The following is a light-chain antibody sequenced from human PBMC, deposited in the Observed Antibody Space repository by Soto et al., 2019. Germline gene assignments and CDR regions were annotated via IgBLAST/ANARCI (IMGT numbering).Light chain of an antibody. CDR2: GAS. CDR1: QSVSSN. J-gene: IGKJ4*01. CDR3: XXXNNWPLT. Sequence: EIVMTQSPATLSVSPGERATLSCRASQSVSSNLAWYQQKPGQAPRLLIYGASTRATGIPARFSGSGSGTEFTLTISSLQSEDFAVYYXXXXNNWPLTFGGGTKVDIK. V-gene: IGKV3-15*01.